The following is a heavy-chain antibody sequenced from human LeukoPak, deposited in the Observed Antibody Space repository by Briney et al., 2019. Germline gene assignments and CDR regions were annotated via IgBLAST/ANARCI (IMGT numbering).Heavy chain of an antibody. D-gene: IGHD5-12*01. CDR2: ISGSGGNT. V-gene: IGHV3-23*01. CDR3: AKVVSGYHFDY. J-gene: IGHJ4*02. CDR1: GFTFSDYG. Sequence: GGSLRLSCAASGFTFSDYGMSWVRRAPGKGPEWVSGISGSGGNTYYADSVKGRFTISRDNSQNRLYLQMNTLRAEDTAVYYCAKVVSGYHFDYWGQGTLATVSS.